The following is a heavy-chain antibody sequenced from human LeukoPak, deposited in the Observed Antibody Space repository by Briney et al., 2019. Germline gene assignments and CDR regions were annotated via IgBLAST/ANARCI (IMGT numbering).Heavy chain of an antibody. D-gene: IGHD2-8*01. CDR3: ARGSRWSRDFGY. CDR1: GGSFSGYY. CDR2: INHSGST. Sequence: SETLSLTCAVYGGSFSGYYWSWIRQPPGKGLEWIGEINHSGSTNYNPSLKSRVTISVDTSKNQFSLKLSSVTAADTAVYYCARGSRWSRDFGYWGQGTLVTVSS. V-gene: IGHV4-34*01. J-gene: IGHJ4*02.